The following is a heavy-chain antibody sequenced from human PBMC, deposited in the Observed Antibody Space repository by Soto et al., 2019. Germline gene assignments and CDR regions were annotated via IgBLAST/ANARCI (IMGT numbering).Heavy chain of an antibody. CDR2: TSFDGSHE. D-gene: IGHD3-9*01. Sequence: LGGSLSLSCAASGFIFSDFGMSWVRQAPGKGLEWVAVTSFDGSHEYYAASAKGRFTISRDNSKNMLLLQMDNVRAEDTAVYYCAKSPSKARDYEVLAGYSGYFDSWGLGTLVTVSS. CDR1: GFIFSDFG. CDR3: AKSPSKARDYEVLAGYSGYFDS. J-gene: IGHJ4*02. V-gene: IGHV3-30*18.